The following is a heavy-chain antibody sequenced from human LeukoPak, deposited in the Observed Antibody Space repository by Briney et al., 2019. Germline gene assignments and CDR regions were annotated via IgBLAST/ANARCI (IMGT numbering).Heavy chain of an antibody. J-gene: IGHJ4*02. CDR1: GYTFTSYY. Sequence: EASVKVSCKASGYTFTSYYMHWVRQAPGQGLEWMGIINPSGGSTSYAQKFQGRVTMTRDTSTSTVYMELSSLRSEDTAVYYCARTSYYDFWSGDFDYWGQGTLVTVSS. D-gene: IGHD3-3*01. V-gene: IGHV1-46*03. CDR2: INPSGGST. CDR3: ARTSYYDFWSGDFDY.